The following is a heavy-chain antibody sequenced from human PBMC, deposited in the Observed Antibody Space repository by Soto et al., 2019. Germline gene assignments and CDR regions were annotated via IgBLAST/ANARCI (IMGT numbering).Heavy chain of an antibody. CDR1: GFTFSSYA. CDR3: AKDTPRVTGMPDY. V-gene: IGHV3-23*01. CDR2: ISGSGGGT. D-gene: IGHD1-20*01. Sequence: EVQLLESGGGLVQPGGSLRLSCAASGFTFSSYAMSWVRQAPGKGLEWVSAISGSGGGTYYADSVKGRFTISRDNSTNTMYLQMNSLRAEDAAVYYFAKDTPRVTGMPDYWGQGTLVTVSS. J-gene: IGHJ4*02.